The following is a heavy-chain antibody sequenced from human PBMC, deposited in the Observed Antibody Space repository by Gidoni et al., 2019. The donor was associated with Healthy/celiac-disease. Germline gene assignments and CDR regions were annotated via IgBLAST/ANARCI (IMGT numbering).Heavy chain of an antibody. CDR3: ARGPSYDSSGYYGQPGRFDP. CDR2: INHSGST. CDR1: GGSFSGYY. J-gene: IGHJ5*02. V-gene: IGHV4-34*01. Sequence: QVQLQQWGAGLLKPSETLSLTCAVYGGSFSGYYWSWIRQPPGKGLEWIGEINHSGSTNYNPSLKSRVTRSVDTSKNQFSLKLSSVTAAETAVYYCARGPSYDSSGYYGQPGRFDPWGQGTLVTVSS. D-gene: IGHD3-22*01.